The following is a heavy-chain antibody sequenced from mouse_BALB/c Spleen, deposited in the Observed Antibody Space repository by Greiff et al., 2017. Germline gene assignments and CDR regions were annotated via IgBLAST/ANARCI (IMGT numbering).Heavy chain of an antibody. Sequence: QVQLQQSGPELVRPGVSVKISCKGSGYTFTDYAMHWVKQSHAKSLEWIGVISTYYGNTNYNQKFKGKATMTVDKSSSTAYMELARLTSEDSAIYYCARRGLITKDYYAMDYWVQGTSVTVSS. CDR3: ARRGLITKDYYAMDY. D-gene: IGHD1-1*01. CDR2: ISTYYGNT. J-gene: IGHJ4*01. CDR1: GYTFTDYA. V-gene: IGHV1-67*01.